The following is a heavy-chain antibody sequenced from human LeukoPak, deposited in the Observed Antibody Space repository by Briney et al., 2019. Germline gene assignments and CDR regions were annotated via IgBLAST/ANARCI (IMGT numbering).Heavy chain of an antibody. Sequence: GGSLRLSCAAFGFTFNNYWMSWVRQAPGKGLEWVANINQDGSGKHYVDSVKGRFTISRDNAKNSLYLQVNSLRAEDTAVYFCAKASIAGPIGVVDYWGQGTLVTVSS. CDR1: GFTFNNYW. CDR2: INQDGSGK. J-gene: IGHJ4*02. D-gene: IGHD1-26*01. V-gene: IGHV3-7*01. CDR3: AKASIAGPIGVVDY.